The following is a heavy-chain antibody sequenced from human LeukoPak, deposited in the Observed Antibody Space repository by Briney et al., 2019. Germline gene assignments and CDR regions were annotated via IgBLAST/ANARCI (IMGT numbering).Heavy chain of an antibody. CDR2: IYCSGST. V-gene: IGHV4-59*01. CDR3: ARSRDSSGYRNNWFDP. CDR1: DDSISSYL. D-gene: IGHD3-22*01. Sequence: SETLSLTCTGSDDSISSYLWHWLRQPPGKELEGIGYIYCSGSTNYNPSLKSRVTMSVDTSKNQFSLKLNSVTAADTAVYYCARSRDSSGYRNNWFDPWGQGTLVTVSS. J-gene: IGHJ5*02.